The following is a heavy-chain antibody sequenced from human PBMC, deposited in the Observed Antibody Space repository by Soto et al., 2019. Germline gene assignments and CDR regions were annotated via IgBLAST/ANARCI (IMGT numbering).Heavy chain of an antibody. J-gene: IGHJ5*02. CDR2: IYYSGST. CDR1: GGSISSYY. V-gene: IGHV4-59*08. D-gene: IGHD3-10*01. CDR3: VGWFGELLSWFDP. Sequence: QVQLQESGPGLVKPSETLSLTCTVSGGSISSYYWSWIRQPPGKGLEWIGYIYYSGSTNYNPSLKSRVTISVDTSKNQFSLKLSSVTAADTAVYYCVGWFGELLSWFDPWGQGTLVTVSS.